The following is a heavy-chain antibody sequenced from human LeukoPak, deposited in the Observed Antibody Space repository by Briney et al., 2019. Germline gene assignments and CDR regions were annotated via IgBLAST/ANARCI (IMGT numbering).Heavy chain of an antibody. CDR1: GFTFDDYG. J-gene: IGHJ4*02. Sequence: GGSLRLSCAASGFTFDDYGMNWVRQAPGKGLEWVAGINWNGGSTGYADSVKGRFTISRDNSKNRVFLQMNSLRAEDTAVYYCAKDSNWSCDYWGQGTLVTVSS. D-gene: IGHD1-1*01. CDR2: INWNGGST. V-gene: IGHV3-20*04. CDR3: AKDSNWSCDY.